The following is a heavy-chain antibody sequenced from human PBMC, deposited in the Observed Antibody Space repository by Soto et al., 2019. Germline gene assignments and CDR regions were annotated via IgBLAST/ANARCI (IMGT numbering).Heavy chain of an antibody. D-gene: IGHD5-12*01. J-gene: IGHJ4*02. V-gene: IGHV2-5*02. CDR2: IYWDDDK. CDR3: AHSPLGGYDNYFDY. Sequence: GLDLEWLALIYWDDDKRYSPSLKSRLTITKDTSKNQVVLTMTNMDPVDTATYYCAHSPLGGYDNYFDYWGQGTLVTVSS.